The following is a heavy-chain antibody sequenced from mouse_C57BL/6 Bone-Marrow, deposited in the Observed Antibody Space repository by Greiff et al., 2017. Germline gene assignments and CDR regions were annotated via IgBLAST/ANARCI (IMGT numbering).Heavy chain of an antibody. Sequence: EVQLQQSGPELVKPGASVKIPCKATGYTFTDYNMDWVKQSPGKSLEWIGDIIPNNGGTIYNQKFKGKATLTVDKSSSTAYIELRSLTSEDTAVYYCASCPSMDYWGQGTSVTVSS. CDR3: ASCPSMDY. V-gene: IGHV1-18*01. CDR2: IIPNNGGT. J-gene: IGHJ4*01. CDR1: GYTFTDYN.